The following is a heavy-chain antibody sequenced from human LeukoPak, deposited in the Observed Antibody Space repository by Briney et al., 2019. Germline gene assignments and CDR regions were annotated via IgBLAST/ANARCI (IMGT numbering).Heavy chain of an antibody. CDR1: GGSINSYY. Sequence: SETLSLTCTVSGGSINSYYWSWIRQPPGKGLEWIGYIYYSGSTNYNPSLKSRVTISIDTSKNQFSLKLSSVTAADTAVYYCARTTEGGYTYDYFYYYYMDVWGQGTLVTVSS. CDR2: IYYSGST. CDR3: ARTTEGGYTYDYFYYYYMDV. V-gene: IGHV4-59*01. J-gene: IGHJ6*03. D-gene: IGHD5-18*01.